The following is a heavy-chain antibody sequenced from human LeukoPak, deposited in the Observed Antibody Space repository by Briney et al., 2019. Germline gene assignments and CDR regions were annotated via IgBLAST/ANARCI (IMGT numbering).Heavy chain of an antibody. Sequence: PGGSLRLSCAASEFTFSSDTMNWVRQAPGKELEWVSCISSRSGYLYYADSVKGRFTISRDNAKNSLYLQMNNLRAEDTAVYYCARESEGHYYGSGKPFYYGMDVWGQGTTVTVSS. D-gene: IGHD3-10*01. CDR2: ISSRSGYL. CDR1: EFTFSSDT. CDR3: ARESEGHYYGSGKPFYYGMDV. V-gene: IGHV3-21*01. J-gene: IGHJ6*02.